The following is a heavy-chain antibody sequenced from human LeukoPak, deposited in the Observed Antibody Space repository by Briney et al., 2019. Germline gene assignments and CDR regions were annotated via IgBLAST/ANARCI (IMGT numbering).Heavy chain of an antibody. D-gene: IGHD5-12*01. J-gene: IGHJ4*02. Sequence: GGSLRLSCAASGFTFSSYGMHWVRQAPGKGLEWVSAISGSGGSTYYADSVKGRFTISRDNSKNTLYLQMNSLRAEDTAVYYCAKDLKAIVATDYWGQGTLVTVSS. V-gene: IGHV3-23*01. CDR3: AKDLKAIVATDY. CDR2: ISGSGGST. CDR1: GFTFSSYG.